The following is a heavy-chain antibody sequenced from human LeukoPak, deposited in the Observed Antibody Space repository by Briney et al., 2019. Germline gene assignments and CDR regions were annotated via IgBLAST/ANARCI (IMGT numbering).Heavy chain of an antibody. V-gene: IGHV4-31*03. J-gene: IGHJ4*02. CDR1: GGSISSGGYY. D-gene: IGHD5-18*01. CDR2: IYYSGST. Sequence: PSQTLSLTCTVSGGSISSGGYYWSWIRQHPGKGPEWIGYIYYSGSTYYNPSLKSRVTISADTSKNQFPLKLSSVTAADTAVYYCARGRRGYSYGTFDYWGQGTLVTVSS. CDR3: ARGRRGYSYGTFDY.